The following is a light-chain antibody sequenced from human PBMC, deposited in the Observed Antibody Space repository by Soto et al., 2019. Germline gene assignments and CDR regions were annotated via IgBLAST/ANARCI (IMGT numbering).Light chain of an antibody. CDR3: QSYDANNQV. J-gene: IGLJ3*02. V-gene: IGLV6-57*01. CDR1: SGSIASNY. CDR2: EDN. Sequence: NFMLTQPHSVSESPGKTVIISCTRSSGSIASNYVQWYQQRPGSSPTTVIYEDNQRPSGVPDRFSGSIDSSSNSASPTISGLETEDEADDFCQSYDANNQVFGGGTKVTVL.